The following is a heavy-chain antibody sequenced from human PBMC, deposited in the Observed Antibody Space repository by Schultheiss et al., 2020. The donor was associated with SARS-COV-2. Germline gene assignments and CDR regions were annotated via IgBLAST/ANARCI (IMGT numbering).Heavy chain of an antibody. V-gene: IGHV3-53*01. Sequence: GGSLRLSCAASGFTFSSYSMHWVRQAPGKGLEWVSVIYSGGSTYYADSVKGRFTISRDNSKNTLYLQMNSLKTEDTAVYYCTTDRYLSSSWYLTVPPFDYWGQGTLVTVSS. CDR3: TTDRYLSSSWYLTVPPFDY. CDR1: GFTFSSYS. CDR2: IYSGGST. J-gene: IGHJ4*02. D-gene: IGHD6-13*01.